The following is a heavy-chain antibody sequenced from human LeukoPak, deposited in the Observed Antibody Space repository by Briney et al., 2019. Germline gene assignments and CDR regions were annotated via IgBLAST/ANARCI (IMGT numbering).Heavy chain of an antibody. V-gene: IGHV3-21*01. CDR1: GFTFSSYS. Sequence: GGSLRLSCAASGFTFSSYSMNWVRQAPGKGLGWVSSISSSSSYIYYADSVKGRFTISRDNAKNSLYLQMNSLRAEDTAVYYCARDGGRSSGLRLGFDYWGQGTLVTVSS. CDR3: ARDGGRSSGLRLGFDY. D-gene: IGHD2-15*01. CDR2: ISSSSSYI. J-gene: IGHJ4*02.